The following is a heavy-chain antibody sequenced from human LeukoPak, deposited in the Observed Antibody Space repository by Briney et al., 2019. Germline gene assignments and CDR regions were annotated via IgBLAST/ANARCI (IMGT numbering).Heavy chain of an antibody. CDR1: GYTFTSYG. Sequence: ASVKVSCKASGYTFTSYGISWVRQAPGQGLEWMGWISAYNGNTNYAQKLQGRVTMTTDTSTSTAYMELRSLRSDDTAVYYCAGDQDYYGSGSFYAFDIWGQGTMVTVPS. J-gene: IGHJ3*02. CDR3: AGDQDYYGSGSFYAFDI. CDR2: ISAYNGNT. V-gene: IGHV1-18*01. D-gene: IGHD3-10*01.